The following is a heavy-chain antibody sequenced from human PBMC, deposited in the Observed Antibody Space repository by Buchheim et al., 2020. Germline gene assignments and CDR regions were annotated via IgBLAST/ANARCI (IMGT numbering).Heavy chain of an antibody. D-gene: IGHD6-13*01. CDR1: EFTITSYW. V-gene: IGHV3-7*01. Sequence: EAQLMESGGGLVQPGGSLRLSCAASEFTITSYWMSWVRQAPGKGLEWVANINEDGSEKNYVDSVKGRFTISRDNAKNSLYLQMNRLRVEDTAVYYCAAEEGSWGQGTL. CDR3: AAEEGS. J-gene: IGHJ5*02. CDR2: INEDGSEK.